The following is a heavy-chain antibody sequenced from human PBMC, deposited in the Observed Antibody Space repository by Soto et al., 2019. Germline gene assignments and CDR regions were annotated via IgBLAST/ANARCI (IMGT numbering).Heavy chain of an antibody. CDR3: AMFTGGEYCRGGTCYSNY. CDR1: GYTFFRYG. V-gene: IGHV1-18*01. J-gene: IGHJ4*02. D-gene: IGHD2-15*01. Sequence: ASVKVSCKASGYTFFRYGISWVRQAPGQGLEWMGWIFPYNGNTHYAQKFQGRVTMTADTSTTTAYMELRSLGSDDTAVYFCAMFTGGEYCRGGTCYSNYWGQRTRVTV. CDR2: IFPYNGNT.